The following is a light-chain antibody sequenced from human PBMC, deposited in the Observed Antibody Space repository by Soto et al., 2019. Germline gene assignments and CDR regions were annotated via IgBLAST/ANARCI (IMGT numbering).Light chain of an antibody. V-gene: IGLV1-51*01. CDR2: DNH. CDR3: GAWDSSLSAYV. Sequence: QSALTQPPSVSAAPGQKVTISCSGSSSNIGGNSVSWYQQLPGTAPKLLIYDNHKRPSGIPDRFSGSRSGSSATLAITGLQTGDEADYYCGAWDSSLSAYVFGTGTKVTVL. CDR1: SSNIGGNS. J-gene: IGLJ1*01.